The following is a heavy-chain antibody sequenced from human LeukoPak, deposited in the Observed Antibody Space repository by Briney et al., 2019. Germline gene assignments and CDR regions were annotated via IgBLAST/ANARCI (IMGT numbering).Heavy chain of an antibody. J-gene: IGHJ4*02. V-gene: IGHV4-34*01. CDR2: INHSGST. CDR3: ARYSILTMGGYDY. D-gene: IGHD3-3*02. CDR1: GGSFSGYY. Sequence: SETLSLTCAVYGGSFSGYYWSWIRQPPGKGLEWIGEINHSGSTNYNPSLKSRVTIPVDTSKNQFSLKLSSVTAADTAVYYCARYSILTMGGYDYWGQGTLVTVSS.